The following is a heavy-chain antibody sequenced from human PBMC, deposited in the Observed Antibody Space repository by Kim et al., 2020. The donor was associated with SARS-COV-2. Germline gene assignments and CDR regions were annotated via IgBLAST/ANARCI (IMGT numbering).Heavy chain of an antibody. CDR3: ARSGGEDTADFGFDY. CDR2: IWYDGSNK. D-gene: IGHD5-18*01. CDR1: GFTFSSYG. J-gene: IGHJ4*02. Sequence: GGSLRRSCAASGFTFSSYGMHWVRQAPGKGLEWVAVIWYDGSNKYYADSVKGRFTISRDNSKNTLYLQMNSLRAEDTAVYYCARSGGEDTADFGFDYWGQGTLVTVSS. V-gene: IGHV3-33*01.